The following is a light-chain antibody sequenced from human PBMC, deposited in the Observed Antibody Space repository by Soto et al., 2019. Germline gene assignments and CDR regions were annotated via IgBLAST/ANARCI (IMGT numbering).Light chain of an antibody. J-gene: IGKJ3*01. CDR1: QDISNY. CDR3: QQYDNLPFT. Sequence: DIHMTQSPSSLSASVGDRVTITCQPSQDISNYLIWYQQKPGKAPKVLIYDASNLQTGVPSRFSGSGSRTYFTFTISSLLPEDVGTYYCQQYDNLPFTFGPGTKVHIK. V-gene: IGKV1-33*01. CDR2: DAS.